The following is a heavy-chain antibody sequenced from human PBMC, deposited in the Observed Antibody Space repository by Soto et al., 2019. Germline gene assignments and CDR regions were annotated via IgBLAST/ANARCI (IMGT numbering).Heavy chain of an antibody. D-gene: IGHD3-9*01. CDR2: IYYSGST. CDR3: ASGRYFDWFPYYYGMDV. V-gene: IGHV4-59*01. J-gene: IGHJ6*02. CDR1: RGSINNSY. Sequence: SETLSLTCTVSRGSINNSYWTWIRQPPGKGLEWIGYIYYSGSTNYNPSLKSRVTISVDTSKNQFSLKLSSVTAADTAVYYCASGRYFDWFPYYYGMDVWGQGTTVTVSS.